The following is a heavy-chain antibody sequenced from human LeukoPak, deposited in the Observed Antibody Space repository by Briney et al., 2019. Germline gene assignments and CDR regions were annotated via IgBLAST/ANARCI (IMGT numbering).Heavy chain of an antibody. D-gene: IGHD3-22*01. CDR2: ISAYNGNT. V-gene: IGHV1-18*01. CDR1: GYTFTSYG. CDR3: ARGGRYYYDSSGYNWFDP. J-gene: IGHJ5*02. Sequence: GASVKVSCKASGYTFTSYGISWVRQAPGQGLEWMGWISAYNGNTNYAQKLQGRVTMTTDTSTSTAYMELRSLRSDDTAVYYCARGGRYYYDSSGYNWFDPWGQGTLVTVSS.